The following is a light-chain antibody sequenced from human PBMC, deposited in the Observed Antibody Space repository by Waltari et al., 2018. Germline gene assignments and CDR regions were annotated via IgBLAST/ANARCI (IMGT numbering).Light chain of an antibody. CDR3: QSADSTGSDVV. Sequence: SYELTQSPSVTVSPGQTARIACSGDALTDQYVHWYQQRPGRAPVVVIYKDTKRPSGIPERFSGSSSGKTVTLTISGVQAEDESDYYCQSADSTGSDVVFGGGTKLTVL. V-gene: IGLV3-25*03. J-gene: IGLJ2*01. CDR1: ALTDQY. CDR2: KDT.